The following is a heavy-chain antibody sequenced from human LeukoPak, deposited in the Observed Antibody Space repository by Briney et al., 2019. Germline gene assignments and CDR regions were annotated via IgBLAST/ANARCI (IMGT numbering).Heavy chain of an antibody. D-gene: IGHD3-22*01. J-gene: IGHJ4*02. CDR3: ARWDNSGYYYDY. V-gene: IGHV1-2*02. CDR1: GYTFTGYY. CDR2: INPNSGGT. Sequence: ASVKVSCKASGYTFTGYYMHWVRQAPGQGLGWMGWINPNSGGTNYAQKFQGRVTMTRNTSISTAYMELSSLRSEDTAVYYCARWDNSGYYYDYWGQGTLVTVSS.